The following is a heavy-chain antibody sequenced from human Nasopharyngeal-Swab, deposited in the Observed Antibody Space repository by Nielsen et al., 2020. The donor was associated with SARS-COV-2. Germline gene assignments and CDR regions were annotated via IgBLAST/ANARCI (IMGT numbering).Heavy chain of an antibody. CDR2: IHYTGSD. V-gene: IGHV4-59*06. D-gene: IGHD1-14*01. CDR1: GGSSSSYY. J-gene: IGHJ3*02. CDR3: AREVIAEPDSDGFDI. Sequence: SETLSLTCTVSGGSSSSYYWSWIRQHPGKGLEWIGYIHYTGSDYYNPSLETRVTISVDTSKNQFSLELSSVTAADTAVYYCAREVIAEPDSDGFDIWGQGTMVTVSS.